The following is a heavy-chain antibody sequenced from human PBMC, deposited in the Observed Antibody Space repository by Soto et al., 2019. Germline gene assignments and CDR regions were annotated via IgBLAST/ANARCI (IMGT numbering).Heavy chain of an antibody. CDR2: IIPIFGTA. D-gene: IGHD3-22*01. V-gene: IGHV1-69*13. CDR3: AISYYDSSGYYGHFDY. CDR1: GGTFSSYA. J-gene: IGHJ4*02. Sequence: SVKVSCKASGGTFSSYAISWVRQAPGQGLEWMGGIIPIFGTANYAQKFQGRVTITADESTSTAYMELSSLRSEDTAVYYCAISYYDSSGYYGHFDYWGQGTLVTVSS.